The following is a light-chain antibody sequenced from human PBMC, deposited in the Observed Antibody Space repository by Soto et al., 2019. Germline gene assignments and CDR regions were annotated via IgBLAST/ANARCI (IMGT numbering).Light chain of an antibody. V-gene: IGLV1-40*01. Sequence: QSVPTQPPSVSGAPGQRVTISCTGSSSNIGAGYNVHWYQQLPGTAPKLLIYSNSNRPSGVPDRFSGSKSGTSASLAITGLQAEDEADYYCQSYDSGLSGHVVFGGGTKLTVL. CDR2: SNS. CDR1: SSNIGAGYN. J-gene: IGLJ2*01. CDR3: QSYDSGLSGHVV.